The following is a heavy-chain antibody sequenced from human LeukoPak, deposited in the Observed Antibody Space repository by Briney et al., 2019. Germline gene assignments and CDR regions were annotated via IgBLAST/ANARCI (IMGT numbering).Heavy chain of an antibody. CDR1: GFTFSTYG. Sequence: GGSLRLSCAASGFTFSTYGMHWVRQAPGKGLEWVALIWYDGSNENYADSVKGRFTISRDNSKNTLYLQMNSLRAEDTAMYYCVRGSPLGATTNWLDPWGQGTLVTVSS. D-gene: IGHD1-26*01. V-gene: IGHV3-33*01. CDR3: VRGSPLGATTNWLDP. J-gene: IGHJ5*02. CDR2: IWYDGSNE.